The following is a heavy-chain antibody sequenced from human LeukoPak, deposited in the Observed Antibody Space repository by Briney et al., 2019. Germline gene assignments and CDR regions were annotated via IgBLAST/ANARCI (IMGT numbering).Heavy chain of an antibody. CDR2: IYYSGST. CDR1: GGSISSYY. J-gene: IGHJ4*02. CDR3: ARHGVGAKEVPDY. Sequence: SETLSLTCTVSGGSISSYYWSWIRQPPGKGLEWIGYIYYSGSTNYNPSLKSRVTISVDTSKNQFSLKLSSVTAADTAVYYCARHGVGAKEVPDYWGQGTPVTVSS. V-gene: IGHV4-59*08. D-gene: IGHD1-26*01.